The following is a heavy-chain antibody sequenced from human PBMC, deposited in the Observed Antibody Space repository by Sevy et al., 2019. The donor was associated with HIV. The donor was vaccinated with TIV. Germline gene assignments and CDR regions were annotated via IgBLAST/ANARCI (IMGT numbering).Heavy chain of an antibody. V-gene: IGHV3-15*01. CDR1: GFTFSNAW. CDR2: IKSKTDGGTT. J-gene: IGHJ3*02. CDR3: TTDPARMGYLDAFDI. Sequence: GGSLRLSCAASGFTFSNAWMSWVRQAPGKGLEWVGRIKSKTDGGTTDYAAPVKGRFTISRDDSKNTLYLQMNSLKTEDTVVYYCTTDPARMGYLDAFDIWGQGTMVTVSS. D-gene: IGHD2-15*01.